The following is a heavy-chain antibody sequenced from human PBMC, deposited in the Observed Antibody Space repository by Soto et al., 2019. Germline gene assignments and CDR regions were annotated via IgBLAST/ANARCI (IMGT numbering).Heavy chain of an antibody. CDR3: ASVTIFGVVTDY. CDR1: GYTFTSYG. CDR2: INAGNGNT. V-gene: IGHV1-3*01. J-gene: IGHJ4*02. D-gene: IGHD3-3*01. Sequence: GASVKVSCKASGYTFTSYGMHWVRQAPGQRLEWMGWINAGNGNTKYSQKFQGRVTITRDTSASTAYMELSSLRSEDTAVYYCASVTIFGVVTDYWGQGTLVTVSS.